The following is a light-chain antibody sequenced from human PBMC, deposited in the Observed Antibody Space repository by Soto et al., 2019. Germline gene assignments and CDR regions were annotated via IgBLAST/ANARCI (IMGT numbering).Light chain of an antibody. CDR1: SGDVGGYNY. CDR2: EVS. V-gene: IGLV2-8*01. CDR3: SSYAGSNTPFV. J-gene: IGLJ1*01. Sequence: QSALTQPPSASGSPGQSVTISCTGTSGDVGGYNYVSWYQQRPGKAPKLIISEVSKRPSGVPARFSGSKSGHTASLTVSGLQAEDEAAYSCSSYAGSNTPFVLGPGTKVTLL.